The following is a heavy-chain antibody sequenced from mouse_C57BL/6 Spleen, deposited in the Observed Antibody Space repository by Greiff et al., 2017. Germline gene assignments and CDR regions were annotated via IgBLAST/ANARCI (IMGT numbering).Heavy chain of an antibody. J-gene: IGHJ1*03. V-gene: IGHV1-82*01. CDR2: IYPGDGDT. CDR3: AREGHWYFDV. Sequence: VQLQQSGPELVKPGASVKISCKASGYAFSSSWMNWVKQRPGKGLEWIGRIYPGDGDTNYNGKFKGKATLTADKSSSTAYMQLSSLTSEDSAVYFCAREGHWYFDVWGTGTTVTVSS. CDR1: GYAFSSSW.